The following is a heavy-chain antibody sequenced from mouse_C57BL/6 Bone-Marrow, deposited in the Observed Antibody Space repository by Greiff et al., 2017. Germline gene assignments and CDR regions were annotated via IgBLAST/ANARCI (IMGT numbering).Heavy chain of an antibody. Sequence: EVQGVESGGGLVQSGRSLRLSCATSGFTFSDFYMEWVRQAPGKGLEWIAASRNKANDYTTEYSASVKGRFIVSRDTSQSILYLQMNALRAEDTAIYYVARDALYYGSSYWYFDVWGTGTTVTVSS. J-gene: IGHJ1*03. CDR2: SRNKANDYTT. D-gene: IGHD1-1*01. V-gene: IGHV7-1*01. CDR3: ARDALYYGSSYWYFDV. CDR1: GFTFSDFY.